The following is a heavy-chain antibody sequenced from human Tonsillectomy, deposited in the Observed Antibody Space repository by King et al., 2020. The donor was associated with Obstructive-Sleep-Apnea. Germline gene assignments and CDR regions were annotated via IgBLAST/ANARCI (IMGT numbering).Heavy chain of an antibody. J-gene: IGHJ4*02. CDR3: ARDPGQQRRANYFDY. CDR1: GYTFTDYY. Sequence: VQLVESGAEVKKPGASVKVSCMTSGYTFTDYYMHWVRQAPGQGLEWMGWINPNRVGTDYAQKFQDRVTMTRDTSISAAYMELSRLTSDDTAVYYCARDPGQQRRANYFDYWGQGTLVTVSS. CDR2: INPNRVGT. D-gene: IGHD6-25*01. V-gene: IGHV1-2*02.